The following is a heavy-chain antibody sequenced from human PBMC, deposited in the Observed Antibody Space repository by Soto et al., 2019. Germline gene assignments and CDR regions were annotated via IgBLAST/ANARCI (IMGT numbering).Heavy chain of an antibody. D-gene: IGHD3-3*01. J-gene: IGHJ3*02. CDR2: IYYSGST. CDR3: AGPYYENSPGAFDS. Sequence: QVQLQESGPGLVKPSETLSLTCTVSGGSISSYYWSWIRQPPGKGLELIGYIYYSGSTNYNPSLKNRVTISVDTSKSQFSLRLSSVTAADTAVYYGAGPYYENSPGAFDSWGQRTMVTVSS. V-gene: IGHV4-59*08. CDR1: GGSISSYY.